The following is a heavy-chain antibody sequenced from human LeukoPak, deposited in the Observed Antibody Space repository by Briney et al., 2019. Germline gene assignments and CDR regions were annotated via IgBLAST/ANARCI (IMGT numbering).Heavy chain of an antibody. J-gene: IGHJ5*02. Sequence: PSETLSLTCTVSGGSISSYYWSWIWQPPGKGLEWSGDIYYSVSTNYNPSLKSRVPISVDTSKHQFSLKLSSVTAAATAVYYCARATKDLLTGYYPFDPWGQGTLVTVSS. CDR3: ARATKDLLTGYYPFDP. CDR2: IYYSVST. V-gene: IGHV4-59*08. D-gene: IGHD3-9*01. CDR1: GGSISSYY.